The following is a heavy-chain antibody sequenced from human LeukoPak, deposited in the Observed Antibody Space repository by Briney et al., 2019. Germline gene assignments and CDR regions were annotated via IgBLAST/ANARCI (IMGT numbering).Heavy chain of an antibody. CDR1: GGSLSGYY. V-gene: IGHV4-34*01. Sequence: SSETLSLTCAVYGGSLSGYYWSWIRQPPGKGLEWIGEINHSGSTNYNPSLKSRVTISVDTSKNQFSLKLSSVTAADTAVYYCARGPYYDFWSGYPSHYFDYWGQGTLVTVSS. CDR2: INHSGST. J-gene: IGHJ4*02. D-gene: IGHD3-3*01. CDR3: ARGPYYDFWSGYPSHYFDY.